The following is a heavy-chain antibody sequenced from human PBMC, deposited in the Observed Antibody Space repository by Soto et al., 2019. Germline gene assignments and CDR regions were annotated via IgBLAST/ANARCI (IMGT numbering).Heavy chain of an antibody. D-gene: IGHD3-9*01. CDR2: IYYSGST. J-gene: IGHJ3*02. V-gene: IGHV4-59*08. CDR3: ARHLHDDILTGYAFDI. Sequence: SETLSLTCTVSGGSISSYYWSWIRQPPGKGLEWIGYIYYSGSTNYNPSLKSRVTISVDTSKNQFSLKLSSVTAADTAVYYCARHLHDDILTGYAFDIWGQGTMVTVSS. CDR1: GGSISSYY.